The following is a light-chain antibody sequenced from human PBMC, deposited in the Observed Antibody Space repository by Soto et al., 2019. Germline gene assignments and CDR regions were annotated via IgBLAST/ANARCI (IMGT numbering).Light chain of an antibody. Sequence: EIVLTQSPSTLSLSRGERATLSCRASQGVSSYLAWYQQKPGQAPRLLIYDASNRATGIPARFSGSGSGTDFTLTISSLEPEDFAVYYCQQRSNWPPWWTFGQGTKVDIK. CDR2: DAS. CDR1: QGVSSY. V-gene: IGKV3-11*01. J-gene: IGKJ1*01. CDR3: QQRSNWPPWWT.